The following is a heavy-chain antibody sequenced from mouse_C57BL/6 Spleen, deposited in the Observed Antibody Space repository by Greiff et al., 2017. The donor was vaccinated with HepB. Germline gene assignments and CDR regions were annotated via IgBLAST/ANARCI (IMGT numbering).Heavy chain of an antibody. CDR3: ARVPYYGSSYDYFDY. V-gene: IGHV5-15*01. CDR2: ISNLAYSI. CDR1: GFTFSDYG. D-gene: IGHD1-1*01. J-gene: IGHJ2*01. Sequence: EVKLMESGGGLVQPGGSLKLSCAASGFTFSDYGMAWVRQAPRKGPEWVAFISNLAYSIYYADTVTGRFTISRENAKNTLYLEMSSLRSEDTAMYYCARVPYYGSSYDYFDYWGQGTTLTVSS.